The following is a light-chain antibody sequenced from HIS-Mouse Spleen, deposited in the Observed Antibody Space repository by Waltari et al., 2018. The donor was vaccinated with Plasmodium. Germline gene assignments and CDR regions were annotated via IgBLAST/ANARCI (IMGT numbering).Light chain of an antibody. CDR1: ALPNQY. CDR3: QSADSSGTPNWV. Sequence: SYELTQPPSVSVSPGQTARIPCSGDALPNQYAYWYQQKQGQAPVLGIYKDSERPSGIPERFSGSSSGTTVTLTISGVQAEDEADYYCQSADSSGTPNWVFGGGTKLTVL. CDR2: KDS. J-gene: IGLJ3*02. V-gene: IGLV3-25*03.